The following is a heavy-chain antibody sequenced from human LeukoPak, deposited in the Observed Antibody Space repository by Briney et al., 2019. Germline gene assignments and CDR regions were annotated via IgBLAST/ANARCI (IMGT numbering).Heavy chain of an antibody. D-gene: IGHD1-26*01. Sequence: GGSLRLSCAASGFTFSNNAMSWVRQAPGKGLEWVSATSTSGGSAYYADSVKGRFTISRDNSKNTLHLQMDSLRADDTAVYYCARYSGSYYYPPAWDLWGQGTLVTVSS. V-gene: IGHV3-23*01. J-gene: IGHJ4*02. CDR3: ARYSGSYYYPPAWDL. CDR1: GFTFSNNA. CDR2: TSTSGGSA.